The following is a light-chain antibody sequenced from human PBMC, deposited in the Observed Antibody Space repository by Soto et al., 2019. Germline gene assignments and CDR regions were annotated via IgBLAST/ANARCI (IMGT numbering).Light chain of an antibody. CDR1: QSVSSD. J-gene: IGKJ5*01. Sequence: EIVMTQSPGSLSVSPGERDTLSCRASQSVSSDLAWYQQKPGQAPRLLIYAASTRATGIPARFSGSGSGTEFTLTISSLQSEDFAVYYCQHYNNWSTFGQGTRLEIK. V-gene: IGKV3-15*01. CDR3: QHYNNWST. CDR2: AAS.